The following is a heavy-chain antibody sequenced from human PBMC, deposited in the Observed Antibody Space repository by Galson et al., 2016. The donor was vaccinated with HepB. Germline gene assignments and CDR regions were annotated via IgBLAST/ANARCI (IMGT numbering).Heavy chain of an antibody. J-gene: IGHJ4*02. CDR3: AKCRSSDSTSCPNY. V-gene: IGHV3-23*01. CDR1: GFTFINYA. Sequence: SLRLSCAASGFTFINYAMTWVRQAPGKGLEWVSSISGSGGSTYYADSVKGRFTISRGNSKNTLYLQMNSLRAEDTVLYFCAKCRSSDSTSCPNYWGQGTLVTVSS. D-gene: IGHD2-2*01. CDR2: ISGSGGST.